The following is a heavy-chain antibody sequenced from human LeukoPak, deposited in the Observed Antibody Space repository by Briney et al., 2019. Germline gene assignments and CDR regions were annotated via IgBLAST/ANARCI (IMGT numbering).Heavy chain of an antibody. CDR1: GFTFSSYS. J-gene: IGHJ5*02. CDR3: ARTSDGNWFDP. V-gene: IGHV3-21*04. D-gene: IGHD1-26*01. CDR2: ISSSSSYI. Sequence: GGSLRLSCAASGFTFSSYSMNWVRQAPGKGLEWVSSISSSSSYIYYADSVKGRFTIFRDNAKNSLYLEMDSLRVEDTALYYCARTSDGNWFDPWGQGTLVTVSS.